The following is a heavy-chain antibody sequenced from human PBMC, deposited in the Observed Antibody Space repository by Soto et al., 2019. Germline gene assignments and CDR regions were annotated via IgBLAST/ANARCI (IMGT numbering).Heavy chain of an antibody. CDR3: ANHRGFLVTQYFFDY. D-gene: IGHD2-21*02. J-gene: IGHJ4*02. CDR2: ISNSGRST. CDR1: GFTFINFA. Sequence: GSLRLSCAASGFTFINFAMSCFLQSPVKGLEWVSSISNSGRSTYYADSVQGRFTISRDNSKNTLYLQMNSLRAEDTAVYYCANHRGFLVTQYFFDYWGQGTLVTVSS. V-gene: IGHV3-23*01.